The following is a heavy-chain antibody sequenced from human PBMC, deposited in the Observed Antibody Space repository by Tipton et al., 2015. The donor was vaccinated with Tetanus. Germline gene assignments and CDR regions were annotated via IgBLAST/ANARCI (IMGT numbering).Heavy chain of an antibody. CDR2: VSYSGRT. CDR1: GGSVRSGSYS. CDR3: ARANYDFPKKGPFDS. V-gene: IGHV4-61*01. J-gene: IGHJ4*02. D-gene: IGHD3-3*01. Sequence: TLSLTCTVSGGSVRSGSYSWNWIRQPPGKGLEWLAYVSYSGRTNSNYSLKSRITISQDTSKNQFSLKLTSVTAADTAVYYCARANYDFPKKGPFDSWGQGTLVTVSS.